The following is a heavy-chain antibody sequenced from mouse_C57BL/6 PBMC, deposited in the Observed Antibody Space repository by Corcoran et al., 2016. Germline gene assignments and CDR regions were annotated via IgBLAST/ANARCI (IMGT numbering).Heavy chain of an antibody. CDR2: IYPRSGNT. J-gene: IGHJ2*01. D-gene: IGHD2-3*01. CDR3: AREGGYSNFDY. V-gene: IGHV1-81*01. CDR1: GYTFTSYG. Sequence: QVQLQQSGAELARPGASVKLSCKASGYTFTSYGIGWVKQSTGQGLEWIGEIYPRSGNTYYNEKFKGKATLTADKSSSTAYMELRSLTSEDSAVYFCAREGGYSNFDYWGQGTTLTVSS.